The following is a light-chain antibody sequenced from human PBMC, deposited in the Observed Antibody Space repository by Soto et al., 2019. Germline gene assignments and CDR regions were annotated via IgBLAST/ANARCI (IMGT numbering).Light chain of an antibody. CDR3: QQNNSYPRW. CDR1: QSISTW. CDR2: TAS. J-gene: IGKJ1*01. Sequence: GDRVTITCRASQSISTWLAGYQQKPGKAPKLLIYTASNLERGVPSRLSGSGSVTEFTLTISSRQPDYCATYYWQQNNSYPRWFDQGT. V-gene: IGKV1-5*03.